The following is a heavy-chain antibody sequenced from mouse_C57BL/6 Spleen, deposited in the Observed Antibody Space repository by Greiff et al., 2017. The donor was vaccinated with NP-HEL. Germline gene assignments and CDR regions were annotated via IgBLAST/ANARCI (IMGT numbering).Heavy chain of an antibody. D-gene: IGHD1-1*01. CDR2: ISSGSSTI. CDR3: ARPSYYYGSSLDY. J-gene: IGHJ2*01. CDR1: GFTFSDYG. V-gene: IGHV5-17*01. Sequence: EVQVVESGGGLVKPGGSLKLSCAASGFTFSDYGMHWVRQAPEKGLEWVAYISSGSSTIYYADTVKGRFTISRDNAKNTLFLQMTSLRSEDTAMYYCARPSYYYGSSLDYWGQGTTLTVSS.